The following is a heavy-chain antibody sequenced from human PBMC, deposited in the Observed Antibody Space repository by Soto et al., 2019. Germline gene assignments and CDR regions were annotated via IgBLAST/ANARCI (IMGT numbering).Heavy chain of an antibody. J-gene: IGHJ4*02. Sequence: PSETLSLTCTVSGGSISSSSYYWGWIRQPPGKGLEWIGSIYYSGSTYYNPSLKSRVTISVDTSKNQFSLKLSSVTAADTAVYYCARHPIIRGPFGELLPNDFDYWGQGTLVTVSS. V-gene: IGHV4-39*01. D-gene: IGHD3-10*01. CDR2: IYYSGST. CDR1: GGSISSSSYY. CDR3: ARHPIIRGPFGELLPNDFDY.